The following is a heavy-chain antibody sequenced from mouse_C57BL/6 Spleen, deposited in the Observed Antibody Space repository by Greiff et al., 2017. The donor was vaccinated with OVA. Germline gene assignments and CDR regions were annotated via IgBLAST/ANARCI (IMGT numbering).Heavy chain of an antibody. CDR2: ISSGGDYI. CDR1: GFTFSSYA. Sequence: EVKLMESGAGLVKPGGSLKLSCAASGFTFSSYAMSWVRQTPEKRLEWVAYISSGGDYIYYADTVKGRFTISRDNARNTLYLQMSSLKSEDTAMYYCTRGYDYDAFDVWGTGTTVTVSS. J-gene: IGHJ1*03. D-gene: IGHD2-4*01. CDR3: TRGYDYDAFDV. V-gene: IGHV5-9-1*02.